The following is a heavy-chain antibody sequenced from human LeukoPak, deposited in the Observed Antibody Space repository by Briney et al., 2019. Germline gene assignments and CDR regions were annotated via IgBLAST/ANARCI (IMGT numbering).Heavy chain of an antibody. CDR3: VPLNWNPPGDFDR. CDR1: GFTFSNYW. Sequence: GGSLRLSCAASGFTFSNYWMNWVRQAPGKGLEWVADIKEDGSDKYYVDSVKGRFSISKDNAKNSLYLQMNSLRVEDTAVYYCVPLNWNPPGDFDRWGQGTLVTVSS. J-gene: IGHJ4*02. D-gene: IGHD1-20*01. V-gene: IGHV3-7*01. CDR2: IKEDGSDK.